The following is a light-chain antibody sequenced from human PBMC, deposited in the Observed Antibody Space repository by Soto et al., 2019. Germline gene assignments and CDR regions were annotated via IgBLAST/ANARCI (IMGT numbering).Light chain of an antibody. J-gene: IGKJ1*01. Sequence: DIQMTQSPSTLSASVGDRVTIACRASQSIRRWLAWYQQKPGKAPKLLIFDASTLESGVPSRFSGRGSETEFTLTLSSLQPDDFATYYCQQYNSYSPATFGQGTKVDIK. CDR3: QQYNSYSPAT. CDR2: DAS. CDR1: QSIRRW. V-gene: IGKV1-5*01.